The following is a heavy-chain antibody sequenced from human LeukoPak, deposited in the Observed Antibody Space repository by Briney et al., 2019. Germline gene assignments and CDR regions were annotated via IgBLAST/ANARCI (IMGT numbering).Heavy chain of an antibody. Sequence: ASVKLSCKTSGYTFTTYGMSWVRQAPGQRLEWMGWISTYNDNTNYAQRFRGRVTMTTDTSTSTVYMDLRSLRSDDTAIYYCARQVDTTMALPDYWGQGTLVTVSS. CDR2: ISTYNDNT. CDR3: ARQVDTTMALPDY. V-gene: IGHV1-18*01. D-gene: IGHD5-18*01. J-gene: IGHJ4*02. CDR1: GYTFTTYG.